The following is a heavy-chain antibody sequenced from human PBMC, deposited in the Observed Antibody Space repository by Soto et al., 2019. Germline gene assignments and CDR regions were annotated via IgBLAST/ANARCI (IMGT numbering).Heavy chain of an antibody. CDR1: GGPIATHGYH. CDR2: IPYIGST. J-gene: IGHJ6*02. CDR3: ARQGDHAFWSGPGLTDFYDMDV. D-gene: IGHD3-3*01. Sequence: TSQTMSLTSTVAGGPIATHGYHWSWIPQLPGKGLEWIGHIPYIGSTRYNPSLKSRVAISVDTSNNQFSLTLNPATAADTAVYYCARQGDHAFWSGPGLTDFYDMDVWGQGTTVTVSS. V-gene: IGHV4-31*03.